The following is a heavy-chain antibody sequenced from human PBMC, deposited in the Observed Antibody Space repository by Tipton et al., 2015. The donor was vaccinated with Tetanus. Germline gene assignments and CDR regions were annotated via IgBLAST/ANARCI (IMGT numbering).Heavy chain of an antibody. CDR2: IYYSGST. V-gene: IGHV4-61*01. Sequence: TLSLTCTVSGGSVSGSSHYWSWIRQPPGKQLEWVGYIYYSGSTNYNPSLKSRVTISVDTSKNQFSLKLSPVTAADTAVYYCARGTGDYWGQGTLVTVSS. J-gene: IGHJ4*02. D-gene: IGHD1-14*01. CDR3: ARGTGDY. CDR1: GGSVSGSSHY.